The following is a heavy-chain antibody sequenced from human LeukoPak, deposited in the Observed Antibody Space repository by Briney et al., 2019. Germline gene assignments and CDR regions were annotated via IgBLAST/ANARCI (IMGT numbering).Heavy chain of an antibody. CDR2: MNQNGSET. J-gene: IGHJ4*02. V-gene: IGHV3-7*05. Sequence: GGSLRLSCATSGFTFSRFWMSWVRQAPGKGLEWVANMNQNGSETNFVDSVNGRFSISRDNDKKLLLLQMNNLRVEDTAVYYCASGQLLAYWGQGILVTVSS. D-gene: IGHD3-10*01. CDR3: ASGQLLAY. CDR1: GFTFSRFW.